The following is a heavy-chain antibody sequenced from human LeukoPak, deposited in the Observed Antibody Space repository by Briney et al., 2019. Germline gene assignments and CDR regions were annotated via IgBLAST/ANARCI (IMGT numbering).Heavy chain of an antibody. CDR3: AGYSSGWYVHDY. V-gene: IGHV1-18*01. J-gene: IGHJ4*02. Sequence: ASVKVSCKASGYSFISYYIHWVRQAPGQGLEWMGWISVYNGNTNYAQKIQGRVTMTTDTSTSTAYMELRSLRSDDTAVYYCAGYSSGWYVHDYWGQGTLVTVSS. CDR1: GYSFISYY. CDR2: ISVYNGNT. D-gene: IGHD6-19*01.